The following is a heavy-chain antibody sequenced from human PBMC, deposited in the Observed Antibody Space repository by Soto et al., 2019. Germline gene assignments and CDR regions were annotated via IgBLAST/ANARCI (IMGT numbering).Heavy chain of an antibody. D-gene: IGHD6-13*01. J-gene: IGHJ6*03. V-gene: IGHV3-7*03. CDR2: IKQDGSEK. Sequence: GGSLRLSCAASGFTFSSYWMSWVRQAPGKGLEWVANIKQDGSEKYYVDSVKGRFTISRDNAKNSLYLQMNSLRADDTAVYYCARDSSSWYYYYYYMDVWGKGTTVTVSS. CDR3: ARDSSSWYYYYYYMDV. CDR1: GFTFSSYW.